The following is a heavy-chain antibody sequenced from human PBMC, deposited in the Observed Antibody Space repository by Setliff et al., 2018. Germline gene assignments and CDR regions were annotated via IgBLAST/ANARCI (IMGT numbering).Heavy chain of an antibody. CDR1: GYTFTDYA. CDR3: ATFRGYTYGYDY. CDR2: INPGNGNT. D-gene: IGHD5-18*01. V-gene: IGHV1-3*01. Sequence: VKVSCKASGYTFTDYAMHWVRQAPGQRLEWMGWINPGNGNTKYSQKFQGRVTITRDTSASTAYMELSSLRSEDTAVYYCATFRGYTYGYDYWGQGTLVTVSS. J-gene: IGHJ4*02.